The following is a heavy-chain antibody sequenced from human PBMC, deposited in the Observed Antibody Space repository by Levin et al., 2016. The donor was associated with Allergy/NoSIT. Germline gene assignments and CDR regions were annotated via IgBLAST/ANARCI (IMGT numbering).Heavy chain of an antibody. J-gene: IGHJ6*02. CDR1: GYSFTSYW. CDR2: IYPGDSDT. Sequence: GESLKISCKGSGYSFTSYWIGWVRQMPGKGLEWMGIIYPGDSDTRYSPSFQGQVTISADKSISTAYLQWSSLKASDTAMYYCARRTYSSSPSYYYGMDVWGQGTTVTVSS. CDR3: ARRTYSSSPSYYYGMDV. D-gene: IGHD6-6*01. V-gene: IGHV5-51*01.